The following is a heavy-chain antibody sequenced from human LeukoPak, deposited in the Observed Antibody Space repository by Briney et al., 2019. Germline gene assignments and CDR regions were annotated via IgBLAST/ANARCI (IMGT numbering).Heavy chain of an antibody. CDR1: GFPLRSTGMC. Sequence: SGPALVKPTQTLTLTCTFSGFPLRSTGMCVTWIRQPPGKALEWLARIDWDDDKYYRPSLETRLSISKDTSINQVVLTMTNMEPEDTATYYCARIVSIRSGTYFEDSWGQGTLVTVSS. D-gene: IGHD1-26*01. V-gene: IGHV2-70*11. J-gene: IGHJ4*02. CDR3: ARIVSIRSGTYFEDS. CDR2: IDWDDDK.